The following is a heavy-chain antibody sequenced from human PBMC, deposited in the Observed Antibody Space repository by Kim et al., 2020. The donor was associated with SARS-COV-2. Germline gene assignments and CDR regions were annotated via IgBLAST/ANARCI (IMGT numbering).Heavy chain of an antibody. CDR2: K. J-gene: IGHJ4*02. V-gene: IGHV3-7*04. D-gene: IGHD3-10*01. CDR3: ARRGYYGSGNY. Sequence: KYYVDSVKGRFTISRDNAKNSLYLQMNSLRAEDTAVYYCARRGYYGSGNYWGQGTLVTVSS.